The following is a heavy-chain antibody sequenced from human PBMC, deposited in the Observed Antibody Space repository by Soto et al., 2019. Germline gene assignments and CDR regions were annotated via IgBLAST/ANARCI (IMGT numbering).Heavy chain of an antibody. V-gene: IGHV3-74*01. Sequence: GGSLRLSRAASGFTFSNYWMPWVRQVPGKGLVWVSYINSDGSVTSYADSVKGRFAISGDNAKSTVYLQMNSLRAEDTAVYYCATLKSFCFDFWGQGTLVTVSS. J-gene: IGHJ4*02. CDR3: ATLKSFCFDF. CDR1: GFTFSNYW. CDR2: INSDGSVT. D-gene: IGHD1-26*01.